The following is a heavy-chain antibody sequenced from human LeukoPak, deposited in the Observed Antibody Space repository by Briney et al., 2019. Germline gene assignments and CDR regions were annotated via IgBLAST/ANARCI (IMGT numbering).Heavy chain of an antibody. V-gene: IGHV3-23*01. J-gene: IGHJ4*02. CDR3: TKASAARCIGVFCYPFDH. CDR1: GFTFTNYA. CDR2: TIGIGPAT. Sequence: GGSLRLSCAASGFTFTNYAMTWVRQAPGKGLEWVAATIGIGPATYYADSVKGRFTISRDNSKNILYLQMNSLRVEDTAVYYCTKASAARCIGVFCYPFDHWGQGTLVTVSS. D-gene: IGHD2-15*01.